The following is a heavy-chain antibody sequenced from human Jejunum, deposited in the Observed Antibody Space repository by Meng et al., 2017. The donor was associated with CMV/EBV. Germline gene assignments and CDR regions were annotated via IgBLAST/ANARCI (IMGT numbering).Heavy chain of an antibody. CDR1: FTFKSYA. CDR2: IYSDDSST. J-gene: IGHJ4*02. D-gene: IGHD3-3*01. Sequence: FTFKSYAMSWVRQAPGKGLEWVSVIYSDDSSTYYADSVKGRFTISRDNSKNTLYLQMSNLRVEDTAVYYCARNYDFWSGYYGTDYWGQGTLVTVSS. V-gene: IGHV3-23*03. CDR3: ARNYDFWSGYYGTDY.